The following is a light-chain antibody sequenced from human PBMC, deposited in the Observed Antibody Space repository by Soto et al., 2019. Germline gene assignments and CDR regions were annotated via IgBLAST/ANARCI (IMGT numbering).Light chain of an antibody. V-gene: IGKV4-1*01. CDR1: QSVLYSSNNKNY. CDR3: QQYYSTPYT. CDR2: WAS. J-gene: IGKJ2*01. Sequence: DIVMTQSPDSLVVSLGERATINCKSSQSVLYSSNNKNYLAWYQQKPGQPPKLLIYWASTRESGVPDRFSGSGSVTDFTLTISRLQAEDVAVYYCQQYYSTPYTFGQGTNLEIK.